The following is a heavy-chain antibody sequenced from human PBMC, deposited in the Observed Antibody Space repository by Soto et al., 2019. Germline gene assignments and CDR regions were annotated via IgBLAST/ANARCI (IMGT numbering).Heavy chain of an antibody. V-gene: IGHV3-21*01. Sequence: XGSLRLSCAASGFTFSSYSMNWVRQAPGKGLEWVSSISSSSSYIYYADSVKGRFTISRDNAKNSLYLQMNSLRAEDTAVYYCARGESYYDFWSGYENYNWFDPWGQGTLVTVSS. CDR1: GFTFSSYS. CDR3: ARGESYYDFWSGYENYNWFDP. J-gene: IGHJ5*02. D-gene: IGHD3-3*01. CDR2: ISSSSSYI.